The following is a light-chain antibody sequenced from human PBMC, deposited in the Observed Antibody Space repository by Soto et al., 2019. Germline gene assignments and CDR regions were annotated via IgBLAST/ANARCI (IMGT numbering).Light chain of an antibody. Sequence: QSALTQPASVSGSPGQSITLSCTGTSSDIGGYDYVSWYQHHPGKAPKLMISQVTNRPSGVSNRFSGSKSGNTASLTISGLQAEYEADYYCTSFTSSTAVVFGGGTKLTVL. J-gene: IGLJ2*01. CDR2: QVT. CDR1: SSDIGGYDY. CDR3: TSFTSSTAVV. V-gene: IGLV2-14*01.